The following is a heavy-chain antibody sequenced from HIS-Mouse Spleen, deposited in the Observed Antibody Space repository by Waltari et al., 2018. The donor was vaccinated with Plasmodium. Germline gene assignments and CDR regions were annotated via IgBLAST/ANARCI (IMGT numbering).Heavy chain of an antibody. CDR1: GFTFSSYA. V-gene: IGHV3-23*01. Sequence: EVQLLESGGGLVQPGGSLRLSCAASGFTFSSYAMSWVRQAPWKGGEWVLAVRGRGGSTCYADAVKGRFTISRDHSKNTLYLQMNSLRAEDTAVYYCAKSSKGTGDLWDYWGQGTLVTVSS. CDR2: VRGRGGST. J-gene: IGHJ4*02. D-gene: IGHD7-27*01. CDR3: AKSSKGTGDLWDY.